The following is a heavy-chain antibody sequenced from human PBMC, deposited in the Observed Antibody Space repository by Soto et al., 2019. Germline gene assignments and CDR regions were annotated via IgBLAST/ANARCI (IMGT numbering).Heavy chain of an antibody. D-gene: IGHD3-3*01. Sequence: ASVKVSCKASGYTFTSYDISWVRQAPGQGLEWMGWISAYNGNTNHAQKLQGRVTMTTDTSTSTAYMELRSLRSDDTAVYYCARANLLRFLEWLSVAPHFDYWGQGTLVTVSS. V-gene: IGHV1-18*01. CDR1: GYTFTSYD. CDR3: ARANLLRFLEWLSVAPHFDY. J-gene: IGHJ4*02. CDR2: ISAYNGNT.